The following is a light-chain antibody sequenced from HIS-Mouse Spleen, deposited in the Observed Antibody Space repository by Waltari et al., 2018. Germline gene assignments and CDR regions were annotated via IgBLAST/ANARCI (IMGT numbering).Light chain of an antibody. J-gene: IGLJ3*02. V-gene: IGLV2-23*01. Sequence: QSALTPPASVSGSPGQPITISCTATRTAVGSYNLVSGYQQHPGKAPKLMIYEGSKRPSGVSNRFSGSKSGNTASLTISGLQAEDEADYYCCSYAGSSTWVFGGGTKLTVL. CDR1: RTAVGSYNL. CDR3: CSYAGSSTWV. CDR2: EGS.